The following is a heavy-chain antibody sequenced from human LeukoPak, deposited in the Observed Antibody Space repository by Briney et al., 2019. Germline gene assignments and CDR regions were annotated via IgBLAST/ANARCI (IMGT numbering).Heavy chain of an antibody. CDR3: ARGRTVLEAGY. J-gene: IGHJ4*02. CDR2: IYYSGST. D-gene: IGHD4/OR15-4a*01. CDR1: GGSISSGDYY. V-gene: IGHV4-30-4*02. Sequence: ASETLSLTCTVSGGSISSGDYYWSWIRQPPGKGLEWIGYIYYSGSTYYNPSLKSRVTISVDTSKNHFSLKLSSVTAADTAVYYCARGRTVLEAGYWGQGTLVTVSS.